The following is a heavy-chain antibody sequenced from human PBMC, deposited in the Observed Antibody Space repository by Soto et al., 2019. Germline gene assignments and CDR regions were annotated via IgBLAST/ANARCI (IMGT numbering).Heavy chain of an antibody. Sequence: SETLSLICAVSGGSISSGGYSWSWMRQPPGKGLEWIGYIYHSGSTYYNPSLKSRVTISVDRSKNQFSLKLSSVTAADTAVYYCARVPDVWGQGTTVTVSS. CDR2: IYHSGST. CDR1: GGSISSGGYS. V-gene: IGHV4-30-2*01. CDR3: ARVPDV. J-gene: IGHJ6*02.